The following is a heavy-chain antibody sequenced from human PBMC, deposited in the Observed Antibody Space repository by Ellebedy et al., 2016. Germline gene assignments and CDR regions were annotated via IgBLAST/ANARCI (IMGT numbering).Heavy chain of an antibody. D-gene: IGHD5-12*01. CDR2: IIPIFGTA. CDR1: GGTFSSYA. Sequence: SVKVSCXASGGTFSSYAISWVRQAPGQGLEWMGGIIPIFGTANYAQKFQGRVTITADESTSTAYMELSRLRSDDTAVYYCARVIVATVVFDYWGQGTLVTVSS. J-gene: IGHJ4*02. V-gene: IGHV1-69*13. CDR3: ARVIVATVVFDY.